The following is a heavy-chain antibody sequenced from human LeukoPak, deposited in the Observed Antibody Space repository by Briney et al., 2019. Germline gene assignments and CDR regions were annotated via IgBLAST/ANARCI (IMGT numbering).Heavy chain of an antibody. V-gene: IGHV4-59*01. D-gene: IGHD6-19*01. Sequence: PSETLSLTCTVSGGSISSYYWSWIRQPPGKGLEWIGYIYYSGSTNYNPSLKSRVTISVDTSKNQFSLKLSSVTAADTAVYYCARATAVFSFNVWGKGTTVTVSS. CDR2: IYYSGST. CDR1: GGSISSYY. CDR3: ARATAVFSFNV. J-gene: IGHJ6*04.